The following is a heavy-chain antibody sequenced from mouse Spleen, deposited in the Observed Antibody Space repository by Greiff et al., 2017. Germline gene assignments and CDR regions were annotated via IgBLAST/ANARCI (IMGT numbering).Heavy chain of an antibody. J-gene: IGHJ2*01. CDR1: GFTFSSYA. Sequence: EVQRVESGGGLVKPGGSLKLSCAASGFTFSSYAMSWVRQTPEKRLEWVATISSGGSYTYYPDSVKGRFTISRDNAKNTLYLQMSSLRSEDTAMYYCARQERGFLDYWGQGTTLTVSS. CDR2: ISSGGSYT. CDR3: ARQERGFLDY. V-gene: IGHV5-9-3*01.